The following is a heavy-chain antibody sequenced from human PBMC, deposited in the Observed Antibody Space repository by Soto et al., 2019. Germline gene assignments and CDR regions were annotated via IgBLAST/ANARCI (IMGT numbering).Heavy chain of an antibody. V-gene: IGHV1-69*06. CDR3: AREDHYYDSSGLLLVYYYYGMDV. Sequence: SVKVSCKASGRTFSSYAISWVRQAPGQGLEWMGGIIPIFGTANYAQKFQGRVTITADKSTSTAYMELSSLRSEDTAVYYCAREDHYYDSSGLLLVYYYYGMDVWGQGTTVTVSS. D-gene: IGHD3-22*01. J-gene: IGHJ6*02. CDR2: IIPIFGTA. CDR1: GRTFSSYA.